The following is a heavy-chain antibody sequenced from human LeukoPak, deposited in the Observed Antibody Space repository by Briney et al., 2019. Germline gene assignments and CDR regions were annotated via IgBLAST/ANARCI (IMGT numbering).Heavy chain of an antibody. CDR1: VYTFTSYD. CDR2: MNPNSGNT. V-gene: IGHV1-8*01. Sequence: ASVKVSCKASVYTFTSYDINWVRQATGQGLEWMGWMNPNSGNTGYAQKFQGRVTMTRNTSISTAYMELSSLRSADAAVYYCARGSLLYGSNSGVDYWGQGTLVTVSS. CDR3: ARGSLLYGSNSGVDY. J-gene: IGHJ4*02. D-gene: IGHD4-23*01.